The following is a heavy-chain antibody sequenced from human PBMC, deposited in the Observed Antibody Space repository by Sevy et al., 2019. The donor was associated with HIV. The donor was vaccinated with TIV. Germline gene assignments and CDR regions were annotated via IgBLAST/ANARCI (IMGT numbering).Heavy chain of an antibody. D-gene: IGHD2-21*01. CDR3: VKEGGGEGGDH. CDR2: IQYDGSNK. Sequence: GGSLRLSCAASGFSFSSYGMHWFRQAPGKGLEWMSYIQYDGSNKDYADSVKGRFTISRDNSKNTLYLQMNSLRVEDTAVFYCVKEGGGEGGDHWGQGTLVTV. J-gene: IGHJ4*02. CDR1: GFSFSSYG. V-gene: IGHV3-30*02.